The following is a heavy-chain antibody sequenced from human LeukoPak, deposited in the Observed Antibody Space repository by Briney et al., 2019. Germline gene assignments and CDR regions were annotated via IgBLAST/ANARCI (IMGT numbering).Heavy chain of an antibody. CDR3: ARVGFSGIVGWELLPADY. CDR2: ISAYNGNT. Sequence: ASVKVSCKASGYTFTSYGISWVRQAPGQGLEWMGWISAYNGNTNYAQKLQGRVTMATDTSTSTAYMELRSLRSDDTAVYYCARVGFSGIVGWELLPADYWGQGTLVTVSS. J-gene: IGHJ4*02. D-gene: IGHD1-26*01. CDR1: GYTFTSYG. V-gene: IGHV1-18*01.